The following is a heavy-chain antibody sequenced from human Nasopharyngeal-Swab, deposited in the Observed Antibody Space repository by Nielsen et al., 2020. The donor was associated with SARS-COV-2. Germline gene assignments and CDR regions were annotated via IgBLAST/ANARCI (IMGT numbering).Heavy chain of an antibody. CDR1: GFTFSSYA. J-gene: IGHJ4*02. CDR2: ISGSGGST. V-gene: IGHV3-23*01. Sequence: GESLKISCAASGFTFSSYAMSWVRQAPGKGLEWVSAISGSGGSTYYADSVKGRFTISRDNAKNTLYLQMNSLRAEDTAVYYCAKGPASFDYWGQGTLVTVSS. CDR3: AKGPASFDY.